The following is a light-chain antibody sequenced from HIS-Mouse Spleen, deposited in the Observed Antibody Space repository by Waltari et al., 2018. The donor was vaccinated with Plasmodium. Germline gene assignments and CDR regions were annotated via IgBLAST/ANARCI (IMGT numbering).Light chain of an antibody. Sequence: QSALTQPRSVSGSPGQSVTISCTGPSSDVGGYNYVSWYQQPPGKAPKLMIYAVSKRPSGVPDRFSGSKSGNTASLTISGLQAEDEADYYCCSYAGSYTWVFGGGTKLTVL. CDR1: SSDVGGYNY. CDR3: CSYAGSYTWV. J-gene: IGLJ3*02. V-gene: IGLV2-11*01. CDR2: AVS.